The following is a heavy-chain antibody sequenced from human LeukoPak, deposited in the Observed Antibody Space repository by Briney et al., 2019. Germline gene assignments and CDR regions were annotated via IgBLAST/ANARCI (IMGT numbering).Heavy chain of an antibody. V-gene: IGHV1-2*06. CDR1: GYTFTGYF. CDR3: ARVGDGLNDAFDM. J-gene: IGHJ3*02. D-gene: IGHD5-24*01. Sequence: ASVKVSCKASGYTFTGYFMNWVRQAPGQGPEWMGRINPKTGGKNYAQKFQGRVTMTRDTSIPTGYMELSRLRSDDTAVYYCARVGDGLNDAFDMWGQGTLVTVS. CDR2: INPKTGGK.